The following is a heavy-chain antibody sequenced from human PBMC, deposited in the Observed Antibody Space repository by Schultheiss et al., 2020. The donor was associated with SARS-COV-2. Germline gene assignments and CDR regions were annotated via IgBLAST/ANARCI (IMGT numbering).Heavy chain of an antibody. Sequence: ASVKVSCKASGYTFTGYYMHWVRQAPGQGLEWMGWINPNSGGTNYAQKFQGRVTMTRDTSISTAYMELSRLRSDDTAVYYCASLPGCSSTSCYAKWEYFDLWGRGTLVTVSS. J-gene: IGHJ2*01. CDR2: INPNSGGT. CDR1: GYTFTGYY. D-gene: IGHD2-2*01. V-gene: IGHV1-2*02. CDR3: ASLPGCSSTSCYAKWEYFDL.